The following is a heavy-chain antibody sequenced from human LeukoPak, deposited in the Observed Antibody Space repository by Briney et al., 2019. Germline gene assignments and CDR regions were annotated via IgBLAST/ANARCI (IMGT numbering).Heavy chain of an antibody. CDR2: IYYSGST. V-gene: IGHV4-61*01. Sequence: SETLSLTCTVSGGSVSSGSYYWSWIRQPPGKGLEWIGYIYYSGSTNYNPSLKSRVTISVDTSKNQFSLKLSSVTAADTAVYYCAGAVAAYYYYYGMDVWGQGTTVTVS. CDR3: AGAVAAYYYYYGMDV. CDR1: GGSVSSGSYY. D-gene: IGHD6-19*01. J-gene: IGHJ6*02.